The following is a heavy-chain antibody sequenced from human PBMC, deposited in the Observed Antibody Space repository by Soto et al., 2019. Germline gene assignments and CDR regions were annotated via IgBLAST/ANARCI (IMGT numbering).Heavy chain of an antibody. V-gene: IGHV3-23*01. J-gene: IGHJ4*02. CDR1: GFTFSSYA. CDR2: ISGSGGST. CDR3: AKDLSPSGAPASPGYSSSCYFDY. D-gene: IGHD6-13*01. Sequence: PGGSLRLSCAASGFTFSSYAMSWVRQAPGKGLEWVSAISGSGGSTYYADSVKGRFTISRDNSKNTLYLQMNSLRAEDTAVYYCAKDLSPSGAPASPGYSSSCYFDYWGQGTLVTVSS.